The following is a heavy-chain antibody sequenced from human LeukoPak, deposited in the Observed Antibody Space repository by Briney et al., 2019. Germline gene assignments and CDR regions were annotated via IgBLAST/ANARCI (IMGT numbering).Heavy chain of an antibody. J-gene: IGHJ6*03. CDR1: GFTISSYS. D-gene: IGHD2-2*03. Sequence: GESLNLTCTASGFTISSYSMNWVRNAPGQGPELASSISSSNSYIYYADSVKGRFTISRDNAKNSLYLQMNSLRAEDTAVYYCAIMDIVVMDVWGKGTTVTVSS. V-gene: IGHV3-21*01. CDR2: ISSSNSYI. CDR3: AIMDIVVMDV.